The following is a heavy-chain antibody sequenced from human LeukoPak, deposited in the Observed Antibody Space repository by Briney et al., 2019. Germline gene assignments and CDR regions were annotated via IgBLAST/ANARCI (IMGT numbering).Heavy chain of an antibody. CDR3: TRDGGVGDNTAFDI. J-gene: IGHJ3*02. CDR1: GVTLSDHH. D-gene: IGHD3-3*01. V-gene: IGHV3-72*01. Sequence: HPGGPLRLSCETSGVTLSDHHMDWVRQAPGKGLEWVGRTRSKARRYTTEFAASVKGRFAIARDDSKNSMYLQMNNLKTEDTAVYYCTRDGGVGDNTAFDIWGQGTLVTVSS. CDR2: TRSKARRYTT.